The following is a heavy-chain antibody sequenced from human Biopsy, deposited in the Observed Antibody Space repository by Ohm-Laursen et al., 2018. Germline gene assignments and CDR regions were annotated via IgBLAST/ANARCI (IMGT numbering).Heavy chain of an antibody. CDR3: ARHPTGFWFDP. V-gene: IGHV4-39*01. CDR1: GGSISSSTTYY. J-gene: IGHJ5*02. CDR2: IYNTETT. Sequence: SETLSLTCTVSGGSISSSTTYYWAWLRQPPGQGLEWIGSIYNTETTFYNPSLKSRVTISVDTSTNQFSLKVSSVTAADTALHFCARHPTGFWFDPWGHGTLVTVSS.